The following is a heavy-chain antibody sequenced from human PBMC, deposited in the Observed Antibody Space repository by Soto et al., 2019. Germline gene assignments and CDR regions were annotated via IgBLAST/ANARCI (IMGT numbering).Heavy chain of an antibody. D-gene: IGHD6-19*01. CDR2: INAGNGNT. CDR1: GYTFTGYA. CDR3: ARAVAVAADFDY. J-gene: IGHJ4*02. V-gene: IGHV1-3*01. Sequence: TSVKVSCKASGYTFTGYAMHWVRQAPGQRLEWMGWINAGNGNTKYSQKFQGRVTITRDTSASAAYMELSSLSSEDTAVYYCARAVAVAADFDYWGQGTLVTVSS.